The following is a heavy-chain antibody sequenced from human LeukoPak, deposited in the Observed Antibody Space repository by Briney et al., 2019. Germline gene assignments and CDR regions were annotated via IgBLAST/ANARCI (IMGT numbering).Heavy chain of an antibody. V-gene: IGHV3-74*01. CDR2: INSDGSST. J-gene: IGHJ6*02. D-gene: IGHD1-7*01. CDR1: GFTFSTYW. CDR3: ARVPGTTNYYYYYGMDV. Sequence: GGSLRLSCAASGFTFSTYWMHWVRQAPGKGPVWVSRINSDGSSTIYADSVKGRFTISRDNAKNSLYLQMNSLRAEDTAVYYCARVPGTTNYYYYYGMDVWGQGTTVTVSS.